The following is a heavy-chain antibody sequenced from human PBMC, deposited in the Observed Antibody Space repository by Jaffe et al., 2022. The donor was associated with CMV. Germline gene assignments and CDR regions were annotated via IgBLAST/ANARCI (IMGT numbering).Heavy chain of an antibody. CDR2: IIPIFGTA. J-gene: IGHJ6*02. D-gene: IGHD3-9*01. Sequence: QVQLVQSGAEVKKPGSSVKVSCKASGGTFSSYAISWVRQAPGQGLEWMGGIIPIFGTANYAQKFQGRVTITADESTSTAYMELSSLRSEDTAVYYCARYKDYDILTGYYIPPYYYYYGMDVWGQGTTVTVSS. V-gene: IGHV1-69*01. CDR1: GGTFSSYA. CDR3: ARYKDYDILTGYYIPPYYYYYGMDV.